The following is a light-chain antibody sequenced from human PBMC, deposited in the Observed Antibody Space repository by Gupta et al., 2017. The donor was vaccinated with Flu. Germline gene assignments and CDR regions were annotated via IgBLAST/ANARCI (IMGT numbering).Light chain of an antibody. Sequence: QSALTQPPSASGSPGQSITISCTGTSSDIGAYKYVSWHQQHAGKAPKLIIYEVTKRPSGVPDRFSGSKSGNTASLTVSGRQAEDEGDYYCSSHTGSDTFVFGTGTAVTVL. V-gene: IGLV2-8*01. J-gene: IGLJ1*01. CDR2: EVT. CDR3: SSHTGSDTFV. CDR1: SSDIGAYKY.